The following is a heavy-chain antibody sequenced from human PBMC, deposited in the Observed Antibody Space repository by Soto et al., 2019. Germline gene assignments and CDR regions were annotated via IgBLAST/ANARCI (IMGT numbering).Heavy chain of an antibody. Sequence: GSLRLSCTVSADSEFSFSDQYMDWVRQAPGKGLEWVGTISHCGDTYYNPSLKSRVTISIDTAKNHLSLILSSVTAADTATYYCTRIYCTTTSCFINGMDVWGQGTTVTVS. CDR3: TRIYCTTTSCFINGMDV. CDR2: ISHCGDT. CDR1: ADSEFSFSDQY. J-gene: IGHJ6*02. V-gene: IGHV4-38-2*02. D-gene: IGHD2-2*01.